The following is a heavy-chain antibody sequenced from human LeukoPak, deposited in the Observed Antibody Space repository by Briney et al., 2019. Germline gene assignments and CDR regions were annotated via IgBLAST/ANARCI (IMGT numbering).Heavy chain of an antibody. V-gene: IGHV4-4*07. D-gene: IGHD5-12*01. CDR3: ASTYSAYDLGAHDI. J-gene: IGHJ3*02. CDR1: GASINSHY. Sequence: SETLSLTCTVSGASINSHYWSWIRQPAGKGLEWIGRIYISGSTNYNSSLQSRVTMSVDTSKNQFSLNLTSVAAADTAVYYCASTYSAYDLGAHDIWGQGTMVTVSS. CDR2: IYISGST.